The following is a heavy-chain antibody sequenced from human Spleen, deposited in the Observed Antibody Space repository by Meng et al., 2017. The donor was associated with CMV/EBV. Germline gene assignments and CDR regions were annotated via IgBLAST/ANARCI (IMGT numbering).Heavy chain of an antibody. J-gene: IGHJ4*02. V-gene: IGHV4-39*07. Sequence: LSCTVSGGSINSNSYYWGWIRQPPGKGLEWIGSIYYSGSTYCNPSLKSRVTISVDTSKNQFSLKLSSVTAADTAVYYCARDLGALGVVGRPFDYWGQGTLVTVSS. CDR2: IYYSGST. D-gene: IGHD3-16*01. CDR3: ARDLGALGVVGRPFDY. CDR1: GGSINSNSYY.